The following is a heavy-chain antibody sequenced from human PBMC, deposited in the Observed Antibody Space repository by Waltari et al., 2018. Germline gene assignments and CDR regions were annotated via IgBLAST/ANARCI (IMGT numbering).Heavy chain of an antibody. Sequence: QVQLVQSGAEVKKHGASVKVSCKASGYTFTSYGISWVRQAPGQGLEWMGWISAYNGNTNYAQKLQGRVTMTTDTSTSTAYMELRSLRSDDTAVYYCARVHTTVVTPVWFDPWGQGTLVTVSS. J-gene: IGHJ5*02. CDR3: ARVHTTVVTPVWFDP. CDR1: GYTFTSYG. V-gene: IGHV1-18*01. D-gene: IGHD4-17*01. CDR2: ISAYNGNT.